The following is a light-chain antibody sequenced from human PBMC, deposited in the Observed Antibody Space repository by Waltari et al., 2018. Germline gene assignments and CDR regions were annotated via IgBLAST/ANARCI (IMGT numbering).Light chain of an antibody. CDR1: QSISKW. Sequence: IQMTQSPSTLSASEGERVLFSCRASQSISKWLAWYQQKPGKAPKLLIYKASTLESGVPSRFSGSGSGTEFTLTISSLQPEDFATYYCQQYNSYSLLSFGGGTKVEIK. CDR2: KAS. CDR3: QQYNSYSLLS. J-gene: IGKJ4*01. V-gene: IGKV1-5*03.